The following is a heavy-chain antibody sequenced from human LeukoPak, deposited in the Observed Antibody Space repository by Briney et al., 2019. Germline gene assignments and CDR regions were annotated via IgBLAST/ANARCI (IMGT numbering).Heavy chain of an antibody. J-gene: IGHJ5*02. CDR2: IYHSGST. CDR3: AKTVGYDSSGYYNNWFDP. D-gene: IGHD3-22*01. CDR1: GGSISSGVYY. Sequence: SETLSLTCTVSGGSISSGVYYWSWIRPHPGKGLEWIGYIYHSGSTYYNPSLKSRVTISVDTSKNQFSLKLSSVTAADTAVYYCAKTVGYDSSGYYNNWFDPWGQGTLVTVSS. V-gene: IGHV4-31*03.